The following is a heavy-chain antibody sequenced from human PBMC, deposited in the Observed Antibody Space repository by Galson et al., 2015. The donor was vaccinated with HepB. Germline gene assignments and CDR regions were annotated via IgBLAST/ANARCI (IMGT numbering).Heavy chain of an antibody. J-gene: IGHJ4*02. Sequence: SLRLSCAASGVTFGNNAMSWVRQGPRTEFQGVPAIVGRGNRTFYADSVKGRFTISRDNSKNTLFLQMDGLRAEDMAMYYCARERSQSYSGDWGQGALVAVSS. V-gene: IGHV3-23*01. D-gene: IGHD2-21*01. CDR1: GVTFGNNA. CDR2: IVGRGNRT. CDR3: ARERSQSYSGD.